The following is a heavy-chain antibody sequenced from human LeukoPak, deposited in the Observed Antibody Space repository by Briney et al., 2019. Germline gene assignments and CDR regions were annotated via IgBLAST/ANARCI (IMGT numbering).Heavy chain of an antibody. CDR2: MNPNSGNT. CDR1: GGTFSSYA. D-gene: IGHD2-21*02. J-gene: IGHJ4*02. Sequence: GASVKVSCKASGGTFSSYAISWVRQATGQGLEWMGWMNPNSGNTGYAQKFQGRVTITADESTSTAYMELSSLRSEDTAVYYCARGRFCGGDCYHFDYWGQGTLVTVSS. CDR3: ARGRFCGGDCYHFDY. V-gene: IGHV1-8*03.